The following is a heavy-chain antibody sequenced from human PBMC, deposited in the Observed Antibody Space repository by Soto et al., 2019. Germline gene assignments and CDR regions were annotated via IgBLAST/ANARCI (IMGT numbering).Heavy chain of an antibody. CDR1: GLTFRNFA. V-gene: IGHV3-23*01. Sequence: GSLRLSCAASGLTFRNFAMSWVRQAPGKGLEWVSAISDSGVSTYYADSVKGRFTISRDSSKNTLYLQMNSLRADDTAVYYCAKGIKWELPPDYWGQGTLVTVSS. CDR2: ISDSGVST. D-gene: IGHD1-26*01. CDR3: AKGIKWELPPDY. J-gene: IGHJ4*02.